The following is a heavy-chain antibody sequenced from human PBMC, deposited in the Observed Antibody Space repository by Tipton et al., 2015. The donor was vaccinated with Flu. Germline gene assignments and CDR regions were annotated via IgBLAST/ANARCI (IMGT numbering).Heavy chain of an antibody. D-gene: IGHD3-10*01. CDR2: IFRTGNT. J-gene: IGHJ4*02. V-gene: IGHV4-38-2*02. CDR1: GDSISSDYY. CDR3: ARSTYYYGSGSADY. Sequence: LRLSCTISGDSISSDYYWGWIRQPPGKGLEWIGNIFRTGNTYRNPSFKSRVTISVDTAKNQFPQRLSSVTAADTAVYYCARSTYYYGSGSADYWGQGTLVTVSS.